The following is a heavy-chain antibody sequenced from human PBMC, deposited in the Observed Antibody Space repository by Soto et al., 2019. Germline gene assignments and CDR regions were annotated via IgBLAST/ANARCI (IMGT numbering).Heavy chain of an antibody. CDR1: RISFNYYW. CDR2: IKEDGSEK. Sequence: PGGSLRLSCAASRISFNYYWMTWVRQAPGKGLEWVANIKEDGSEKHYVDSVKGRFTISRDNAKNTLYLQMNSLRAEDTAVYYCAKSVYGYFDYWGQGTLVTVSS. V-gene: IGHV3-7*05. CDR3: AKSVYGYFDY. J-gene: IGHJ4*02. D-gene: IGHD3-16*01.